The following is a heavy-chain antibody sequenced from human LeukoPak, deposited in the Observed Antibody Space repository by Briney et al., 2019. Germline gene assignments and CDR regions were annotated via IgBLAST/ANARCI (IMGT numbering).Heavy chain of an antibody. Sequence: SETLSLTCTVSGYSFSSGYYWGWIRQPPGKGLEWIGSIYHSGSTYYNPSLKSRVTISVDTSKNQFSLKPSSVTAADTAVYYCARDVSTDYNWFDPWGQGTLVTVSS. J-gene: IGHJ5*02. D-gene: IGHD5/OR15-5a*01. CDR1: GYSFSSGYY. CDR3: ARDVSTDYNWFDP. CDR2: IYHSGST. V-gene: IGHV4-38-2*02.